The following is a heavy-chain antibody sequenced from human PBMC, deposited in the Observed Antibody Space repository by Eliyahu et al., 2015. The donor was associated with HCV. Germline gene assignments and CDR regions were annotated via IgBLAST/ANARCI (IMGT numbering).Heavy chain of an antibody. Sequence: QVQLQQWGAGLLKPSETLSLNCAVSGGSFSGHXWSWIRQAPGKGLEWIGEITHSGSTKNDPSLKSRVTISVDTSKNQFSLKVTSVTAADTAVYYCARGLNDFWAGYYTGAFDIWGQGIMVIVSS. J-gene: IGHJ3*02. CDR3: ARGLNDFWAGYYTGAFDI. CDR1: GGSFSGHX. D-gene: IGHD3/OR15-3a*01. CDR2: ITHSGST. V-gene: IGHV4-34*01.